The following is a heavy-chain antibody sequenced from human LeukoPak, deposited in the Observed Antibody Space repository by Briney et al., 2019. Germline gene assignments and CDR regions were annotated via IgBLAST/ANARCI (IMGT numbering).Heavy chain of an antibody. J-gene: IGHJ4*02. Sequence: ASVKVSCKASGYTLDRFGISWVRQAPGQGLEGLGWINPYNGKTIFGEKFQGRVTMTTDTSTSTVYMELTSLRSDDTAVYFCARDTPQHLKRFDYWGQGTLVTVSS. CDR3: ARDTPQHLKRFDY. V-gene: IGHV1-18*01. CDR1: GYTLDRFG. CDR2: INPYNGKT.